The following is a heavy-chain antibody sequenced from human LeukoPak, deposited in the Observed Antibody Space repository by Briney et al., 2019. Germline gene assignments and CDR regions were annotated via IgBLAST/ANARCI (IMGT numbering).Heavy chain of an antibody. J-gene: IGHJ4*02. D-gene: IGHD2/OR15-2a*01. CDR1: GGSFSGYY. CDR3: ARRLMRWNIPNYFDY. CDR2: INHSGST. V-gene: IGHV4-34*01. Sequence: KPSETLSLTCAVYGGSFSGYYWSWIRQPPGKGLEWIGEINHSGSTTYNPSLESRVTILVDTSKNQFSLKLSSVTAADTAVYYCARRLMRWNIPNYFDYWGQGTLVTVSS.